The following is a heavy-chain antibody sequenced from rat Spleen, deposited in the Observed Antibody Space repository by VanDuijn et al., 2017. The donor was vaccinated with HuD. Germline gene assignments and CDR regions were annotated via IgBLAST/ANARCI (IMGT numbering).Heavy chain of an antibody. CDR1: GFSLTAYS. D-gene: IGHD1-2*01. CDR3: TRDLAAGYYYFDY. V-gene: IGHV2S63*01. CDR2: MWSGGNT. J-gene: IGHJ2*01. Sequence: VQLKESGPGLVQPSQTLSLTCTVSGFSLTAYSVHWVRQPPGKGLEWMGVMWSGGNTAYNSALKSRLSISRDTSKSQVFLKINSLQTEDTAIYYCTRDLAAGYYYFDYWGQGVMVTVSS.